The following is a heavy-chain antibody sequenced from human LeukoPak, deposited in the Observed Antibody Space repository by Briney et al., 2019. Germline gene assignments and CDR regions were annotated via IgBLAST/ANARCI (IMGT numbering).Heavy chain of an antibody. J-gene: IGHJ4*02. D-gene: IGHD6-6*01. CDR1: GFTFSSCW. V-gene: IGHV3-7*01. CDR2: IKEDGSEK. CDR3: ARFSQLASNDY. Sequence: PGGSLRLSCAASGFTFSSCWMSWVRQAPGKGLEWVANIKEDGSEKYYVDSVKGRFTISRDNAKNSLCQQMNSLRAEDTAVYYCARFSQLASNDYWGQGTLVTVSS.